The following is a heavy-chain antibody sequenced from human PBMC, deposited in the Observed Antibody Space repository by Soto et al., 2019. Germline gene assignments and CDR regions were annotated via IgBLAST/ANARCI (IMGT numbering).Heavy chain of an antibody. J-gene: IGHJ3*02. Sequence: ASVKVSCKASGLAFPIDDIIWVRQTIGQGLEFMGWMNPSGRNTGYTQKFQGRATFTWNTPTNTAYMDLSGLRSEDTAVYYCARPSSHGYCSGGSCYDAFDIWGQGTMVTVSS. V-gene: IGHV1-8*01. CDR2: MNPSGRNT. D-gene: IGHD2-15*01. CDR1: GLAFPIDD. CDR3: ARPSSHGYCSGGSCYDAFDI.